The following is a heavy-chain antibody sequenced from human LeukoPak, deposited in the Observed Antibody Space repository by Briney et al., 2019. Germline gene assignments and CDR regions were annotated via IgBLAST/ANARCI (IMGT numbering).Heavy chain of an antibody. CDR1: GDSVSSNSAA. Sequence: SQTLSLTCAISGDSVSSNSAAWNWIRQSPSRGLEWLGRTYYRSKWYNDYAGSVKSRITINPDTSKNQFSLQRNSVPPEDTAVYYCARGPYSSRWNWFDPWGPGTLVTVSS. CDR3: ARGPYSSRWNWFDP. V-gene: IGHV6-1*01. D-gene: IGHD6-13*01. J-gene: IGHJ5*02. CDR2: TYYRSKWYN.